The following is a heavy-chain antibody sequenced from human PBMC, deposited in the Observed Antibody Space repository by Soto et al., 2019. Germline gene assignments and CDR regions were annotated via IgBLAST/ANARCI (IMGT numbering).Heavy chain of an antibody. V-gene: IGHV4-59*01. CDR2: IYYSGST. D-gene: IGHD3-10*01. J-gene: IGHJ6*02. CDR3: ARWNYYGSGSYYKIGLDYYYYGMDV. CDR1: GGSISSYY. Sequence: SETLSLTCTVSGGSISSYYWSWIRQPPGKGLEWIGYIYYSGSTNYNPSLKSRVTISVDTSKNQFSLKLSSVTAADTAVYYCARWNYYGSGSYYKIGLDYYYYGMDVWGQGTTVTVSS.